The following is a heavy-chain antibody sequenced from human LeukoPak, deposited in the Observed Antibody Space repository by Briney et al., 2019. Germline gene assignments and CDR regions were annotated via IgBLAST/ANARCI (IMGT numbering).Heavy chain of an antibody. CDR2: ISGSGGST. Sequence: GGSLRLSCAASGFTFSSYAMSWVRQAPGKGLEWVSAISGSGGSTYYADSVKGRFTISRDNSKNTLYLQMNSLRAEDTAVYCCAKGYNYDISRGYFQHWGQGTLVTVSS. CDR3: AKGYNYDISRGYFQH. CDR1: GFTFSSYA. V-gene: IGHV3-23*01. J-gene: IGHJ1*01. D-gene: IGHD3-22*01.